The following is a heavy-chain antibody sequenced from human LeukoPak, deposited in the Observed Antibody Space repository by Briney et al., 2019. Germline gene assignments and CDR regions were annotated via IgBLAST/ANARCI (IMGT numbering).Heavy chain of an antibody. Sequence: ASVTVSCKSSGFLFTDYGISWVRQAPGQGREWVGCTSGDNTQANNAQKLQDRVSFTTDTSTSTAYMELRSLTSDDSAIYYCARAFDRIWGGARRRDYWGQGTLVTVSS. D-gene: IGHD3-16*01. J-gene: IGHJ4*02. CDR1: GFLFTDYG. V-gene: IGHV1-18*01. CDR2: TSGDNTQA. CDR3: ARAFDRIWGGARRRDY.